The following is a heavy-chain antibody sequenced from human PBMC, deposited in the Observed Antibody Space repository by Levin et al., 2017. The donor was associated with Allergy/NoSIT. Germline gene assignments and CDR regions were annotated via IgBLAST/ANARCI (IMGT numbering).Heavy chain of an antibody. V-gene: IGHV3-74*01. Sequence: PTGGSLRLSCAGSGFTFSSPWMNWVRQAPGKGLVWVSRIKNDGTTTYYADSVKGRFTISRDNAKNMLYLQMNSLRVEDPAVYYCTRSDWFDPWGQGTLVIVSS. CDR1: GFTFSSPW. J-gene: IGHJ5*02. CDR2: IKNDGTTT. CDR3: TRSDWFDP.